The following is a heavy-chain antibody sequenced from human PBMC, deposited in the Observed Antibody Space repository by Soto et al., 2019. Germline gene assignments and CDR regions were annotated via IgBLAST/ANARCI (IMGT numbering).Heavy chain of an antibody. Sequence: GGSLRLSCAASGFTFSNYDMHWVRQGRGKGLEWVSGIGKAGDAYYVGSVRGRFTTSRENAKNSLYLQMSSLRADDTAVYYCVKGEYYFDSSGYYPFDYWGQGTLVTVSS. CDR3: VKGEYYFDSSGYYPFDY. V-gene: IGHV3-13*04. CDR1: GFTFSNYD. D-gene: IGHD3-22*01. CDR2: IGKAGDA. J-gene: IGHJ4*02.